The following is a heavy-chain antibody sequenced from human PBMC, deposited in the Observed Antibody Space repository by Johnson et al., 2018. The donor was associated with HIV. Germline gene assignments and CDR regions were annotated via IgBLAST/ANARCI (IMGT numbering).Heavy chain of an antibody. CDR2: IYSGGST. V-gene: IGHV3-66*01. CDR1: GFTVSSNY. D-gene: IGHD2-8*01. J-gene: IGHJ3*02. Sequence: VQLVESGGGVVQPGRSLRLSCAASGFTVSSNYMSWVRQAPGKGLEWVSVIYSGGSTYYADSVKGRFTISRDNSKNTLYLQMNSLRAEDTAVYYCARDGDLNRYCTNGVCSYAFDIWGQGTMVTVSS. CDR3: ARDGDLNRYCTNGVCSYAFDI.